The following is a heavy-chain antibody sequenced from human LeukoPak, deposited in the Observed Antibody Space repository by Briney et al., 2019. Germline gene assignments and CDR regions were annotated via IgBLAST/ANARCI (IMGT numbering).Heavy chain of an antibody. V-gene: IGHV4-31*03. CDR1: GGSISGGGYY. J-gene: IGHJ5*02. D-gene: IGHD3-3*01. CDR2: IYYSVST. CDR3: ARTDYDFWSGYYLNWFDP. Sequence: SQTLSLTCTVSGGSISGGGYYWSWIRQHPGKGLEWFGYIYYSVSTYYNPSLKSRVTISVDTSKNQFSLKLSSVTAADTAVYYCARTDYDFWSGYYLNWFDPWGQGTLVTVSS.